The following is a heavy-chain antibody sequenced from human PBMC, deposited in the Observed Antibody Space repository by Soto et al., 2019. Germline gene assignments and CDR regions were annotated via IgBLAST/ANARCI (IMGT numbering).Heavy chain of an antibody. J-gene: IGHJ6*02. D-gene: IGHD5-18*01. V-gene: IGHV4-59*08. CDR1: GGSTSGYY. CDR3: AGQYSFGSYGMDV. CDR2: IYYSGST. Sequence: QVQLQESGPGLVKPSETLSLTCTVSGGSTSGYYWSWIWQPPVKGLEWMGYIYYSGSTNYNPSLKSRVTRSVDTSKNQFSPQLSSVTAADTAVYDCAGQYSFGSYGMDVWGQGTTVTVS.